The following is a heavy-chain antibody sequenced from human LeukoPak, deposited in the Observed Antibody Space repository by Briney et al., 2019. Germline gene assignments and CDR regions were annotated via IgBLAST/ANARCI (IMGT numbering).Heavy chain of an antibody. D-gene: IGHD3-22*01. V-gene: IGHV3-7*01. CDR1: GFTFSSYW. CDR2: IKQDGSAK. Sequence: GGSLRLSCAASGFTFSSYWMTWVRQAPGKGLEWVANIKQDGSAKYYVDSLRGRFSISIDNVKNSLFLQMNSLSDDDTAVYYCARCPYDSTGYYSVPSHLDYWGQGTLVTVSS. J-gene: IGHJ4*02. CDR3: ARCPYDSTGYYSVPSHLDY.